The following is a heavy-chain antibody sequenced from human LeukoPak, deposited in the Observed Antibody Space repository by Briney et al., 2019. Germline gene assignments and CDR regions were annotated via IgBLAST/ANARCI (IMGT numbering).Heavy chain of an antibody. V-gene: IGHV4-4*07. J-gene: IGHJ4*02. CDR3: AREVVPAVFDY. CDR2: IYTSGST. Sequence: PSETLSRTSTGSGGSISSFYWSWIRQPAGQGLKWIGRIYTSGSTNYNPSLKSRATISVDKSKNQFSLKLSSVTAADTAVYYCAREVVPAVFDYWGQGTLVTVSS. D-gene: IGHD2-2*01. CDR1: GGSISSFY.